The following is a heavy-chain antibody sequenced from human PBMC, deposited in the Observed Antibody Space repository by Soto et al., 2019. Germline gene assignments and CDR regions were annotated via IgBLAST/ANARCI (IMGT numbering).Heavy chain of an antibody. CDR2: INHLGSI. V-gene: IGHV4-34*01. J-gene: IGHJ5*02. D-gene: IGHD6-13*01. CDR1: GGSLSDYF. CDR3: ASIAAPSLDWFDP. Sequence: SETLSLTCVVSGGSLSDYFWSWIRQPPGMALEWIGEINHLGSINYNPSLKSRVTISVDTSKNQFSLKLSSVTAADTAVYYCASIAAPSLDWFDPWGQGTLVNVSS.